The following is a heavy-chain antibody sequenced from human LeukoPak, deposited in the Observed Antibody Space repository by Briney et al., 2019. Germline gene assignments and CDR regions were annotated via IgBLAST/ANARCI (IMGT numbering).Heavy chain of an antibody. CDR3: ARVGGLRSAYNWFDP. D-gene: IGHD5-12*01. CDR1: CVSISSSSYY. Sequence: SETLSLTCTVSCVSISSSSYYWGWLRQPPGKGLERIGSIYYSGSTYYNPSLKSRVTISVDTSKNQFSLNLSSVTAADTAVYYCARVGGLRSAYNWFDPWGQGTLVTVSS. CDR2: IYYSGST. V-gene: IGHV4-39*07. J-gene: IGHJ5*02.